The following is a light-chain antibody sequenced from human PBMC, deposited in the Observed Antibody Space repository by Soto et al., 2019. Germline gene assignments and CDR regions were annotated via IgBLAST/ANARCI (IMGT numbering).Light chain of an antibody. CDR2: KAS. V-gene: IGKV1-5*03. Sequence: DIQMTQSPSTLSASVGGRVTITCRASQSISSWLAWYQQKPGKAPKLLIYKASSLESGVPSRFSGSGSGTEFTLTISSLQPDDFATYYCQQYNSYSPVFGGGTKVDIK. CDR1: QSISSW. J-gene: IGKJ4*01. CDR3: QQYNSYSPV.